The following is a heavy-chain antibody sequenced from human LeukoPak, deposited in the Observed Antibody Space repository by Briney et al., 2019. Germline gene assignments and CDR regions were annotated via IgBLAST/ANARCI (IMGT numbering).Heavy chain of an antibody. D-gene: IGHD5-24*01. CDR3: AREGREMATAPRYFDY. CDR1: GYXFTTYW. CDR2: IDPSDSYT. J-gene: IGHJ4*02. V-gene: IGHV5-10-1*01. Sequence: GESLRISCNASGYXFTTYWITWVRQMPGKGLEWMGKIDPSDSYTNYSPSFQGHVTISSDKSISTAYLQWSSLKASDTAMYYCAREGREMATAPRYFDYWGQGTLVTVSS.